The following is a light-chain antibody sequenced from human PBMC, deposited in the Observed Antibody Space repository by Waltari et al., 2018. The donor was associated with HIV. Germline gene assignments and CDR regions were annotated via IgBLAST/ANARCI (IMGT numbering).Light chain of an antibody. Sequence: SYELTQPPSASVSPGQTARISCSGDALPTQYVVWYQQRAGQAPVMVIYRDKERPAGIADRFSGSRAGTTVTLTISGVQAEDEADYYCQSADSTGTYWVFGGGTKLTVL. CDR3: QSADSTGTYWV. V-gene: IGLV3-25*03. J-gene: IGLJ3*02. CDR2: RDK. CDR1: ALPTQY.